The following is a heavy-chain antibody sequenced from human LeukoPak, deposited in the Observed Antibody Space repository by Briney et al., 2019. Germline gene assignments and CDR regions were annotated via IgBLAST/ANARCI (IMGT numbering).Heavy chain of an antibody. J-gene: IGHJ4*02. CDR1: GFTFSSYW. V-gene: IGHV3-74*01. CDR2: INSDGSST. Sequence: GGSLRLSFAASGFTFSSYWMHWVRQAPGKGLVWVSRINSDGSSTSYADSVKGRFTISRDNAKNTLYLQMNSLRAEDTAVYYCARGIVGATETDYWGQGTLVTVSS. D-gene: IGHD1-26*01. CDR3: ARGIVGATETDY.